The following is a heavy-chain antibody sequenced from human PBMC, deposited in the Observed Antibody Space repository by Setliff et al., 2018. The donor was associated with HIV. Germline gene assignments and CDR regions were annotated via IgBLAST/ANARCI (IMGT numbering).Heavy chain of an antibody. D-gene: IGHD6-19*01. J-gene: IGHJ6*03. CDR2: IYPGDSDI. CDR1: GYTFTNYW. V-gene: IGHV5-51*01. Sequence: GASLKISCEASGYTFTNYWIGWVRQMPGKGLEWMGIIYPGDSDIIYSPSFQGQVTISDDKSITTAYLQWSSLKASDTAIYYCVRHRSAVAGTRIGYCYYMDVWGKGTTVTVSS. CDR3: VRHRSAVAGTRIGYCYYMDV.